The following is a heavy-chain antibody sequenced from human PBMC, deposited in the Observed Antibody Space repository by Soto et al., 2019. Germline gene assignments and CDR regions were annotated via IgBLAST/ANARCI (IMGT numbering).Heavy chain of an antibody. Sequence: RASVKVSCKASGYTFTSYTISWVRQAPGQGLEWMGRTIPILGIANYAQKFQGRVTITADKSTSTAYMELSSLRSEDTAVYYCARGHGTWFDPWGQGTLVTVSS. V-gene: IGHV1-69*02. CDR2: TIPILGIA. CDR1: GYTFTSYT. D-gene: IGHD1-26*01. J-gene: IGHJ5*02. CDR3: ARGHGTWFDP.